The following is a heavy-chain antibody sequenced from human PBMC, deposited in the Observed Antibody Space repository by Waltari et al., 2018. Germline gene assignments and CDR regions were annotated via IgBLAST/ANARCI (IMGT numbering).Heavy chain of an antibody. Sequence: QVQLVESGGGVVQPGRSLRLSCEASGFLYSIDAMHWVRPGPGSGLGWVAVISYDGGNTYYSDSVKGRFTISRDNSKNSLYLQMNSLRAEDTAVYFCARDWGRICGVDCKCPDYWGQGTLVTVSS. CDR1: GFLYSIDA. CDR2: ISYDGGNT. CDR3: ARDWGRICGVDCKCPDY. J-gene: IGHJ4*02. D-gene: IGHD2-21*02. V-gene: IGHV3-30-3*01.